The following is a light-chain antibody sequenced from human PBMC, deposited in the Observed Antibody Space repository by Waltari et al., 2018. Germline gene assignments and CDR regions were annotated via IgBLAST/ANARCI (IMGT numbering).Light chain of an antibody. CDR1: KSVHTD. J-gene: IGKJ1*01. V-gene: IGKV3-11*01. Sequence: DIVWTQSPATLSLSPGARATPPCRASKSVHTDLDWYQQKPGQAPRLLIYDASNRAPGSPARFSGSVSGTDFTLTISRLEPEDFARYYCHQRVSWPRTFGQGTKVEIK. CDR2: DAS. CDR3: HQRVSWPRT.